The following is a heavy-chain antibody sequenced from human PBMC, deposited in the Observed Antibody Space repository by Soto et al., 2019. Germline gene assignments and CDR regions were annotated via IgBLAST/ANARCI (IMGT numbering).Heavy chain of an antibody. Sequence: EMHLLESGGELVQPGGSLRLSCAASGFTFSTYAMTWVRQAPGKGLEYVSAISGGGVTTYYADSMKGRFTISRDNSKNSLSQQMNSLRAEHTAVYYCANDRDDIGIVDAFEVWGQGTMVTVSS. CDR1: GFTFSTYA. CDR3: ANDRDDIGIVDAFEV. J-gene: IGHJ3*01. D-gene: IGHD3-9*01. CDR2: ISGGGVTT. V-gene: IGHV3-23*01.